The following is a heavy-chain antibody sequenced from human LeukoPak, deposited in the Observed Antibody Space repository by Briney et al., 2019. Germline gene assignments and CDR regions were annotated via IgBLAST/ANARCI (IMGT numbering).Heavy chain of an antibody. CDR3: ARPLGIAARYYYYGMDV. J-gene: IGHJ6*02. Sequence: PGGSLRLSCAASGFTFSSYSMNWVRQAPGKGLEWVSSISSSSSYIYYADSVKGRFTISRDNAKNSLYLQMNSLRAEDTAVYYCARPLGIAARYYYYGMDVWGQGTTATVSS. CDR2: ISSSSSYI. CDR1: GFTFSSYS. D-gene: IGHD6-6*01. V-gene: IGHV3-21*01.